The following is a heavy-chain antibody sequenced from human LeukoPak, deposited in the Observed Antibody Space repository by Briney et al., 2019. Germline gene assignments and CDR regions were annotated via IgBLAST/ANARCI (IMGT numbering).Heavy chain of an antibody. D-gene: IGHD4-17*01. CDR1: GGSFSGYC. CDR2: INHSGST. CDR3: ARVNYGDYYFDY. Sequence: PSETLSLTCAVYGGSFSGYCWSWIRQPPGKGLEWIGEINHSGSTNYNPSLKSRVTISVDTSKNQFSLKLSSVTAADTAVYYCARVNYGDYYFDYWGQGTLVTVSS. V-gene: IGHV4-34*01. J-gene: IGHJ4*02.